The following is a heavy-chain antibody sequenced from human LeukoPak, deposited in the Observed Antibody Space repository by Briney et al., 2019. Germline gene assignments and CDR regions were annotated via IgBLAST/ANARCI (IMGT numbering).Heavy chain of an antibody. CDR1: GFTFSSYA. D-gene: IGHD3-10*01. Sequence: GGSLRLSCAPSGFTFSSYAMHWVRQAPGKGLEWVAVISYDGSNKSYADSVKGRFTISRDNSKNTLYLQMNSLRAEDTAVYYCARSITMIRGANSPHFDYWGQGTLVTVSS. CDR3: ARSITMIRGANSPHFDY. J-gene: IGHJ4*02. CDR2: ISYDGSNK. V-gene: IGHV3-30-3*01.